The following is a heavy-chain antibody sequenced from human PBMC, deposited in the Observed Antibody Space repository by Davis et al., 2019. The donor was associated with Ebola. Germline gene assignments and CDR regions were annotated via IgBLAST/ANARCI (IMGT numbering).Heavy chain of an antibody. CDR3: ATTQWLREFDN. Sequence: GESLKISCAASGFTVSSNHMSWVRQAPGKGLEWVSVIYDQSTAYADSVRGRFIISRDKSNTTLYLEMNSLRVDDTAVYYCATTQWLREFDNWGQGTLVTVSS. CDR1: GFTVSSNH. D-gene: IGHD6-19*01. J-gene: IGHJ4*02. CDR2: IYDQST. V-gene: IGHV3-53*05.